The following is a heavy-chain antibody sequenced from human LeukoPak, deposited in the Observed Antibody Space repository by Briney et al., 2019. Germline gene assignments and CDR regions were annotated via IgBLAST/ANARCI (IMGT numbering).Heavy chain of an antibody. CDR3: ARYTESYPHDAFDI. CDR2: ISSSSSYI. D-gene: IGHD1-26*01. V-gene: IGHV3-21*01. CDR1: GFTFSSYS. J-gene: IGHJ3*02. Sequence: GGSLRLSCAASGFTFSSYSMNWVRQAPGKGLEWVSSISSSSSYIYYADSVKGRFTISRDNAKNSLYLQMNSLRAEDTAVYYCARYTESYPHDAFDIWGQGTMVTVSS.